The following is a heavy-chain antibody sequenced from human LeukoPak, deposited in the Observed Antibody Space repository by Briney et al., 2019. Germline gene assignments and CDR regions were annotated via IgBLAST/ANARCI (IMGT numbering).Heavy chain of an antibody. Sequence: PGGSLRLSCAASGFTFSDYYMSWIRQAPGKGLEWVSFISSGSSTIDYSDSVKGRFTISRDNAKNSVYLQMNSLRAEDTAVYYCARVYRNEEDFWTPNNYMDVWGKGTTVTVSS. J-gene: IGHJ6*04. D-gene: IGHD3/OR15-3a*01. V-gene: IGHV3-11*04. CDR2: ISSGSSTI. CDR1: GFTFSDYY. CDR3: ARVYRNEEDFWTPNNYMDV.